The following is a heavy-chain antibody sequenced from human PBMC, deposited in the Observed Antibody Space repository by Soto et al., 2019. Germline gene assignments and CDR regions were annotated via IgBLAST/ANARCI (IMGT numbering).Heavy chain of an antibody. CDR1: GFSLSTSGMC. V-gene: IGHV2-70*11. J-gene: IGHJ3*02. Sequence: GPTLVNPTQTLTLTCTFSGFSLSTSGMCVSWIRQPPGKALEWLARIDWDDDKYYSTSLKTRLTISKDTSKNQVVLTMTNMDPVDTATYYCAQAVAGPSFAFDIWGQGTMVTVSS. CDR3: AQAVAGPSFAFDI. CDR2: IDWDDDK. D-gene: IGHD6-19*01.